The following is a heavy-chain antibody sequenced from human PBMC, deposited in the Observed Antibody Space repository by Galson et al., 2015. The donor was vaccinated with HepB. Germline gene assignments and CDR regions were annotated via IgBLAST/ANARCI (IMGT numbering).Heavy chain of an antibody. CDR3: ARGRFEYGDYYYYMDV. CDR1: GYTFTSYY. CDR2: INPSGGST. V-gene: IGHV1-46*01. Sequence: CKASGYTFTSYYMHWVRQAPGQGLEWMGIINPSGGSTSYAQKFQGRVTMTRDTSTSTVYMELSSLRSEDTAVYYCARGRFEYGDYYYYMDVWGKGTTVTVSS. J-gene: IGHJ6*03. D-gene: IGHD4-17*01.